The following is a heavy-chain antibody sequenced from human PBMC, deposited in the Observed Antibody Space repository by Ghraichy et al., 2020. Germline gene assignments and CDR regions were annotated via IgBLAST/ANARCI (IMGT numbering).Heavy chain of an antibody. CDR2: AFYSGTT. CDR3: ARLLSYGAGNIWFDP. CDR1: GASIINSY. V-gene: IGHV4-59*01. J-gene: IGHJ5*02. Sequence: SETLSLTCNISGASIINSYWSWVRQPPGKGLEWIGYAFYSGTTKYNPSLKDRVTVSVDASNSQFSLRLTSVTAADTAVYYCARLLSYGAGNIWFDPWGQGTLVAVSS. D-gene: IGHD3-10*01.